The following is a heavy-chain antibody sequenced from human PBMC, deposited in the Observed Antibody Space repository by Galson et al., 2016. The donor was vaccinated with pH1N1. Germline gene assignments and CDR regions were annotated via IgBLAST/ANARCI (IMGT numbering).Heavy chain of an antibody. D-gene: IGHD3-10*01. CDR2: IYTSGST. Sequence: LSLTCTVSGDSMTSSFYYWTWIRQPAGKGLEYIGYIYTSGSTNYNPSLKSRLIISVDTSKNQVSLKLSSVTAADTAIYYCARGTIDSAGSGNYYSNYYYGMDVWGQGTTVTVSS. V-gene: IGHV4-61*09. J-gene: IGHJ6*02. CDR1: GDSMTSSFYY. CDR3: ARGTIDSAGSGNYYSNYYYGMDV.